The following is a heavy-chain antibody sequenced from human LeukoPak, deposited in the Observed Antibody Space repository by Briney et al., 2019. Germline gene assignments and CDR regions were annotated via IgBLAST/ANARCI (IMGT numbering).Heavy chain of an antibody. CDR1: GGSISSYY. V-gene: IGHV4-59*01. CDR2: IYYSGST. D-gene: IGHD5-18*01. J-gene: IGHJ4*02. Sequence: SETLSLTCTVSGGSISSYYWSWIRQPPGKGLEWIGYIYYSGSTNYNPSLKSRVTISVDTSKNQFSLKLSSVTAADTAVYYCASGRGYSYGRFDYWGQGTLVTVSS. CDR3: ASGRGYSYGRFDY.